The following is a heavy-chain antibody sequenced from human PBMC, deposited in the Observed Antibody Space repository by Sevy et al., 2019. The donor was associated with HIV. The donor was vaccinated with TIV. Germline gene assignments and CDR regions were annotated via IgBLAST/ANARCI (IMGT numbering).Heavy chain of an antibody. CDR3: ATNMVHAGAYDSYFNF. Sequence: GGSLRLSCVASQFNFDPYAIHWVRQAPGKGLEWVAMIWYDGSSKDYAESVKGRFAISRDNSQNTAFLQMNSLRAEDTGVYYCATNMVHAGAYDSYFNFWGQGSLVTVSS. D-gene: IGHD3-10*01. CDR2: IWYDGSSK. CDR1: QFNFDPYA. J-gene: IGHJ4*02. V-gene: IGHV3-33*01.